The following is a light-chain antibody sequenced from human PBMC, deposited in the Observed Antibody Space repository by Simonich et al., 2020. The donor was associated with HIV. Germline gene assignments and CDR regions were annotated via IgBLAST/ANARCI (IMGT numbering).Light chain of an antibody. CDR1: SSDVGGYNY. V-gene: IGLV2-14*01. J-gene: IGLJ2*01. CDR2: DVS. CDR3: SSYTSSSTLV. Sequence: QSALTQPASVSGSPGQSITISCTGTSSDVGGYNYVSWYQQHPGKAPRLIIYDVSNRPSGASNRFSGSKSDNTASLTSSGLQAEDEADYYCSSYTSSSTLVFGGGTKLTVL.